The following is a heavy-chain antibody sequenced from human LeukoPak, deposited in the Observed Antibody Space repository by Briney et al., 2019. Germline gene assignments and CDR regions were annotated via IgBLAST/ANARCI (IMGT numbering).Heavy chain of an antibody. V-gene: IGHV3-30-3*01. CDR1: GFTFSSYA. CDR2: ISYDGSNK. Sequence: GGSLRLSCAASGFTFSSYAMHWVRQAPGKGLEWVAVISYDGSNKYYADSVKGRFTISRDNSKNTLYLQMNSLRAEDTAVYYCARDGLRYSSSWYYFDCWGQGTLVTVSS. J-gene: IGHJ4*02. CDR3: ARDGLRYSSSWYYFDC. D-gene: IGHD6-13*01.